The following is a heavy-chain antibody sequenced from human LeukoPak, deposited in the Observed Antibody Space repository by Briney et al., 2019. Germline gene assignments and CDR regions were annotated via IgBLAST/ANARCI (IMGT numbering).Heavy chain of an antibody. J-gene: IGHJ4*02. CDR2: INHSGTT. Sequence: SETLSLTCAVYGGSFSDYYWSWIRQPPGKGLEWIGEINHSGTTVYSPSLKRRLTISLDTSKNQFSLKLTSVTGADTAVYYCARDFDTSGYYFHYWGQGTLVTVSS. D-gene: IGHD3-22*01. V-gene: IGHV4-34*01. CDR3: ARDFDTSGYYFHY. CDR1: GGSFSDYY.